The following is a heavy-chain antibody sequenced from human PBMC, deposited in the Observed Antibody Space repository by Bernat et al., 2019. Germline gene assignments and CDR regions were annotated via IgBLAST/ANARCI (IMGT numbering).Heavy chain of an antibody. CDR3: VKAQIPYDTVTTWGYFDY. D-gene: IGHD4-11*01. CDR1: GFTFSRYW. V-gene: IGHV3-74*01. CDR2: VNSDGSTA. J-gene: IGHJ4*02. Sequence: EVQLVESGGGLIQPGGSLRLSCAASGFTFSRYWMHWVRQAPGKWLVWVSRVNSDGSTAAYAESVKGRFTISRDNTKNTLYLQMNSLRAEDTAVYYCVKAQIPYDTVTTWGYFDYWGQGTLVTVSS.